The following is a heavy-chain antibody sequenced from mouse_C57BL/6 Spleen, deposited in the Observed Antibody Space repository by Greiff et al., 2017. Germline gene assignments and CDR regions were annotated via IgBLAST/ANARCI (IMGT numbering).Heavy chain of an antibody. D-gene: IGHD2-1*01. V-gene: IGHV1-64*01. Sequence: VQLQQPGAELVKPGASVKLSCKASGYTFTSYWMHWVKQRPGQGLEWIGMIHPNSGSTNNNEKFKSKATLTVDKSSSTAYMQLSSLTSEDAAVYYCARRRSYGNFFDYWGQGTTLTVSS. J-gene: IGHJ2*01. CDR2: IHPNSGST. CDR3: ARRRSYGNFFDY. CDR1: GYTFTSYW.